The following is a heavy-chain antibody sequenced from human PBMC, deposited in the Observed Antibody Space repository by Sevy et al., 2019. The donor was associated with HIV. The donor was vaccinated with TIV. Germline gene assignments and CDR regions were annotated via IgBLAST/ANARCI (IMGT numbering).Heavy chain of an antibody. CDR2: IRSISDGGTT. D-gene: IGHD3-16*02. CDR1: RFTFSNAW. V-gene: IGHV3-15*01. CDR3: TTGGTFGGVIVDF. Sequence: GGSLRLSCTASRFTFSNAWMTWVRQAPGKGLEWVGRIRSISDGGTTDYAAPVKERFTISRDDSKNTLSLQMNSLKNEDTAVYYCTTGGTFGGVIVDFWGRGTLVTVSS. J-gene: IGHJ4*02.